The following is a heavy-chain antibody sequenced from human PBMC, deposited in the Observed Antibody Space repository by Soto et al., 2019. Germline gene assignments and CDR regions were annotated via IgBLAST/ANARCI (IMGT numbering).Heavy chain of an antibody. CDR1: GASISSYY. CDR3: ARDTTPSL. V-gene: IGHV4-59*01. D-gene: IGHD1-1*01. J-gene: IGHJ4*02. Sequence: QVQLQESGPGLVKPSETLSLTCTVSGASISSYYWSWIRQPPGKGLEWIGYVYYSGSTNYNPSLKSRVNISVDTSKNQFSLKLSSVTAADTAMYYCARDTTPSLWGQGTLVTVSS. CDR2: VYYSGST.